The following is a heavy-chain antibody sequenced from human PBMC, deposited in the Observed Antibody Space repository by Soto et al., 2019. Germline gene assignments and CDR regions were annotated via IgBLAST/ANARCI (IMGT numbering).Heavy chain of an antibody. Sequence: GGSLRLSCAASGFTFSDYYMSWIRQAPGKGLEWVSYISSSSSYIYYADSVKGRFTISRDNAKNSLYLQMNSLRAEDTAVYYCARVYEYCSSTSCPIVRGDAFDIWGQGTMVTVSS. CDR2: ISSSSSYI. D-gene: IGHD2-2*01. J-gene: IGHJ3*02. CDR3: ARVYEYCSSTSCPIVRGDAFDI. V-gene: IGHV3-11*06. CDR1: GFTFSDYY.